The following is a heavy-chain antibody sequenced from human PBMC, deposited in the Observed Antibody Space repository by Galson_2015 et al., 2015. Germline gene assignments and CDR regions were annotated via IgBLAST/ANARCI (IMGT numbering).Heavy chain of an antibody. V-gene: IGHV4-4*02. J-gene: IGHJ6*02. CDR2: IYHSGST. CDR3: AREAVVVAASGTTYYYYGMDV. CDR1: GGSISSSNW. Sequence: ETLSLTCAVSGGSISSSNWWRWVRQPPGKGLEWIGEIYHSGSTNYNPSLKSRVTISVDKSKNQFSLKLSSVTAADTAVYYCAREAVVVAASGTTYYYYGMDVWGQGTTVTVSS. D-gene: IGHD2-15*01.